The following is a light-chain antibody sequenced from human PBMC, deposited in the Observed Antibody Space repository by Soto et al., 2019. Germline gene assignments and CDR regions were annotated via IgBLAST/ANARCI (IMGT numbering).Light chain of an antibody. V-gene: IGKV3-11*01. J-gene: IGKJ4*01. CDR1: QSVSNS. CDR3: QPRNSWPPGST. Sequence: EIVLTQSPATLSLSPGERATLSCRASQSVSNSLAWYQQKPGQTPGLLIYDASNGATGIPARFSGIGSGIDFIITISSLEHEDFAVYSWQPRNSWPPGSTFGGGTKVEIK. CDR2: DAS.